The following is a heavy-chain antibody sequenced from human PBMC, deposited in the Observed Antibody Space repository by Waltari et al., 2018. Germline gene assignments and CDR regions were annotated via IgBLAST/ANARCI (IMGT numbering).Heavy chain of an antibody. CDR3: SRGSTIPYSSSWYPTQWNWFDP. J-gene: IGHJ5*02. D-gene: IGHD6-13*01. CDR2: TYYRSKWYN. V-gene: IGHV6-1*01. Sequence: IRQSPSRGLEWLGRTYYRSKWYNDYAVSVKSRITINPDTSKNQFSLQLNSVHPEDTAVYYCSRGSTIPYSSSWYPTQWNWFDPWGQGTLVTVSS.